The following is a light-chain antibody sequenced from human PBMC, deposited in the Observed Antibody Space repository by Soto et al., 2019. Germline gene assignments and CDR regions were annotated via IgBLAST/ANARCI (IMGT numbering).Light chain of an antibody. CDR3: QTWGSGIRV. CDR1: SGHSSYA. J-gene: IGLJ3*02. CDR2: LNSDGSH. V-gene: IGLV4-69*01. Sequence: LVLTQSPSASASLGASVKLTCTLSSGHSSYAIAWHQQQPEKGPRFLINLNSDGSHTKGDGIPDRFSGSSSGADRYLTISSLQSEDEADYYCQTWGSGIRVFGGGTQLTVL.